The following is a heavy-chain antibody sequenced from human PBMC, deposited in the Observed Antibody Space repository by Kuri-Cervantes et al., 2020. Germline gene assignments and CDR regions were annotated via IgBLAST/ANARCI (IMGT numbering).Heavy chain of an antibody. CDR2: INHSGST. CDR3: ARGVQSLEWLLYTYYFDY. V-gene: IGHV4-34*01. Sequence: SETLSLTCAVYGGSFSGYYWSWIRQPPGKGLEWIGEINHSGSTNYNPSLKSRVTISVDTSKNQFSLKLSSVTAADTAVYYCARGVQSLEWLLYTYYFDYWGQGTLVTVSS. J-gene: IGHJ4*02. D-gene: IGHD3-3*01. CDR1: GGSFSGYY.